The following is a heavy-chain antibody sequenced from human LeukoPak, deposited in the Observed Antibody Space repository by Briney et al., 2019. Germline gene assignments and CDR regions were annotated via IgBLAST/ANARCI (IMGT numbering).Heavy chain of an antibody. CDR2: IYYSGST. CDR3: AISTYCSSTSCYIPAFDI. CDR1: GGSISSGGYY. Sequence: SETLSLTCTVSGGSISSGGYYWSWIRQHPGKGLEWIGYIYYSGSTYYNPSLKSRVTISVDTSKNQFSLKLSSVTAADTAVCYCAISTYCSSTSCYIPAFDIWGQGTMVTVSS. J-gene: IGHJ3*02. V-gene: IGHV4-31*03. D-gene: IGHD2-2*02.